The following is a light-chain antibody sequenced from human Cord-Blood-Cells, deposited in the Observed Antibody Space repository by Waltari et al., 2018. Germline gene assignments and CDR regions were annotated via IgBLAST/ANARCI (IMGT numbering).Light chain of an antibody. CDR3: QQAKSFPYT. CDR1: QGISSW. CDR2: AAS. Sequence: DIQKNQSPSSVSASVGYRCTITCRASQGISSWLALYQQKPGKAPKILIYAASSFQSGVPSWFSSSGSGTDFTLTISSLQHEDFAAYYYQQAKSFPYTFGQGTKLEIK. V-gene: IGKV1-12*01. J-gene: IGKJ2*01.